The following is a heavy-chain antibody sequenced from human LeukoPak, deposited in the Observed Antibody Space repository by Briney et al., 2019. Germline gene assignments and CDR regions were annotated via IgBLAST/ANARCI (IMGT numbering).Heavy chain of an antibody. Sequence: GASVKVSCKASGYTFTSYAMHWVRQAPGQRLEWMGWINAGNGNTKYSQKFQGRVTMTTDTSTSTAYMELRSLRSDDTAVYYCARDKAAGYRDAFDIWGQGTMVTVSS. CDR2: INAGNGNT. V-gene: IGHV1-3*01. CDR1: GYTFTSYA. D-gene: IGHD6-13*01. J-gene: IGHJ3*02. CDR3: ARDKAAGYRDAFDI.